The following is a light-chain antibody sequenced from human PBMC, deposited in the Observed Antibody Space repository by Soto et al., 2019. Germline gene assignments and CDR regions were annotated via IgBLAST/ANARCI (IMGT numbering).Light chain of an antibody. V-gene: IGKV1-5*01. CDR2: DAS. J-gene: IGKJ1*01. Sequence: DIQMTQSPSTLSASVGDRVTITCRASQSISSWLAWYQQKPGKAPKLLIYDASSLESGVASRFSGSGSGKEITLTINSLQPDDFASCYCQQYNSSWTFGQGPELEI. CDR3: QQYNSSWT. CDR1: QSISSW.